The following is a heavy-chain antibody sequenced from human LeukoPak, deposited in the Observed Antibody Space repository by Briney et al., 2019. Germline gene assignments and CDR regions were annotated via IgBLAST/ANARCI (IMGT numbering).Heavy chain of an antibody. Sequence: SETLSLTCNVSGGSLSSGSYYWGWIRQPPGKGLEWIGHIYASGRADYSPSLKSRVTISVDTSNNWFSLKLTSVTAADTAVYFCARTFGTGSMYYFDYWGRGTLVAVSS. CDR3: ARTFGTGSMYYFDY. CDR1: GGSLSSGSYY. V-gene: IGHV4-39*01. D-gene: IGHD3-10*01. J-gene: IGHJ4*02. CDR2: IYASGRA.